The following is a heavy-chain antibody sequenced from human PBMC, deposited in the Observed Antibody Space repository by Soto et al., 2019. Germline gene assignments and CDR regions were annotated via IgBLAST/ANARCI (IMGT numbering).Heavy chain of an antibody. V-gene: IGHV3-74*01. Sequence: EVQLVESGGGLVQPGGSLRLSCAASGFTFSSYWMHWVRQAPGKGRVWVSRINSDGSSTSYADSVKGRFTISRDNAKNTLYLQMNRLRAEDTAVYYCVRTSLVVAAATRADYWGQGTLVTVS. J-gene: IGHJ4*02. CDR1: GFTFSSYW. CDR2: INSDGSST. D-gene: IGHD2-15*01. CDR3: VRTSLVVAAATRADY.